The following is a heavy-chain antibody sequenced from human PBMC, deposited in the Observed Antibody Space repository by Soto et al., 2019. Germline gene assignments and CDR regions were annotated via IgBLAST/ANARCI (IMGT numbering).Heavy chain of an antibody. D-gene: IGHD2-15*01. J-gene: IGHJ4*02. V-gene: IGHV2-70*04. CDR1: GFSLSTSGMR. Sequence: GSGPTLVNPTQPLRLTCAFSGFSLSTSGMRVSWIRQPPGKALEWLARIDWDDDKFYNTSLKTRLTISKDSSKNQVVLTMTNMDPVDTATYYCARMFHCSGGTCPFDYWGQGALVTVSS. CDR3: ARMFHCSGGTCPFDY. CDR2: IDWDDDK.